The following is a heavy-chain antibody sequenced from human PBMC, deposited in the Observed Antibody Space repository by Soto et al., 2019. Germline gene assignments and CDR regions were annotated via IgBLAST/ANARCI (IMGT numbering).Heavy chain of an antibody. CDR2: TYYRSKWYN. CDR3: ARDDIPGRGVSIYGMDV. J-gene: IGHJ6*02. V-gene: IGHV6-1*01. CDR1: GDSVSSNSAA. D-gene: IGHD6-19*01. Sequence: PSQTLSLTCAISGDSVSSNSAAWNWIRQSPSRGLEWLGRTYYRSKWYNDYAVSVKSRITINPDTSKNQFSLQLNSVTPEDTAVYYCARDDIPGRGVSIYGMDVWGQGTTVTVSS.